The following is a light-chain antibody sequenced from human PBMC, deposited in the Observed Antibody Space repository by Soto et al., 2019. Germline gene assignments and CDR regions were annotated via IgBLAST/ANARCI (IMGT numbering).Light chain of an antibody. Sequence: DIVMTQSPDSLAVSLSERVTINCKSSQSVLYSSNNRNYLAWFQQKPGQPPKLLIYWASTRESGVPDRLRGSGSGTDFTLSISGLQAEDVAVYYCQQYYNTPLTFGGGTKVEI. V-gene: IGKV4-1*01. CDR1: QSVLYSSNNRNY. J-gene: IGKJ4*01. CDR3: QQYYNTPLT. CDR2: WAS.